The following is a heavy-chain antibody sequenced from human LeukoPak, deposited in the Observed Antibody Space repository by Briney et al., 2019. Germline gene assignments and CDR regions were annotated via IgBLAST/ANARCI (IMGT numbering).Heavy chain of an antibody. J-gene: IGHJ3*02. CDR3: ARESRITGTTTSGFDI. CDR2: IKRDGRDK. Sequence: GGSLRLSCVASGFTFSNYWMSWVRQAPGKGLEWVANIKRDGRDKNSVDSVKGRFTISRDNAKNSMFLQMNSLRVGDTAVYYCARESRITGTTTSGFDIWGQGTMVTVSS. D-gene: IGHD1-14*01. V-gene: IGHV3-7*01. CDR1: GFTFSNYW.